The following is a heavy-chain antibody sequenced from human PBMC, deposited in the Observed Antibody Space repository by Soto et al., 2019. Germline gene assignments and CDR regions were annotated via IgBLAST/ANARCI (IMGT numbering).Heavy chain of an antibody. CDR2: INPDSGSI. J-gene: IGHJ4*02. Sequence: ASVKVSCKASGDTFTTYDINWVRQATGHGLEWMGWINPDSGSIGYAQRFQGRVTMTRDTAIRTAYMEVSSLRSDDTAVYYCARGRASGSYYLLDYWGQGTLVTVSS. D-gene: IGHD3-10*01. V-gene: IGHV1-8*01. CDR1: GDTFTTYD. CDR3: ARGRASGSYYLLDY.